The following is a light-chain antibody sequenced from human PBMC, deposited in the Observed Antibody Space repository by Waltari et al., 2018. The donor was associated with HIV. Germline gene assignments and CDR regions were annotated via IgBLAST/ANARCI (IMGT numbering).Light chain of an antibody. CDR3: QAWGSTTSGV. CDR1: ELGDKY. CDR2: QDH. V-gene: IGLV3-1*01. Sequence: SYEVTQPPSVAVSPGQTATITCSGYELGDKYTCWYQHKPGQSPLLVICQDHKRPSGIPERFSGTSSGHTATLTISGSLPMYEADYYCQAWGSTTSGVFGRGTKLTVL. J-gene: IGLJ2*01.